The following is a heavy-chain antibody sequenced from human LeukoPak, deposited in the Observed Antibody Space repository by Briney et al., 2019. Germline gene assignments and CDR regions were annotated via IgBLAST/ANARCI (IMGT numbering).Heavy chain of an antibody. D-gene: IGHD5/OR15-5a*01. CDR3: ARGVPHNWFDT. CDR2: INSDGGGA. CDR1: GITFVNNW. V-gene: IGHV3-74*01. Sequence: GGSLRLSCAASGITFVNNWMHWVRQGPGKGLVWISRINSDGGGAIYADSVKGRFTVSRDNAKDTLYLQMNSLRAEDTAVYYCARGVPHNWFDTWGQGTLVTVSS. J-gene: IGHJ5*02.